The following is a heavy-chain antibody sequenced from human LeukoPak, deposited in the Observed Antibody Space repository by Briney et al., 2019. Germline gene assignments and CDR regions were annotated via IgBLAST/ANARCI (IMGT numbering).Heavy chain of an antibody. V-gene: IGHV4-59*01. J-gene: IGHJ4*02. Sequence: SETLSLTCTVSGASINSSCWSWIRQPPGKGLEWIGYISYRGNTNYNPSLKSRVTMSVDTSKNQFSLRLTSLTAADTAVFYCARVQFDSSGFYSYFDNWGQGALVTVSS. CDR2: ISYRGNT. CDR3: ARVQFDSSGFYSYFDN. D-gene: IGHD3-22*01. CDR1: GASINSSC.